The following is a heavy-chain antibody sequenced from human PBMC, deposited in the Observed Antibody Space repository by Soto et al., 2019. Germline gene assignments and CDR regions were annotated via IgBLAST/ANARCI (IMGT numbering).Heavy chain of an antibody. Sequence: GGSLRLSCAASGCTFSSYAMSWVRQAPGKGLEWVSAISGSGGSTYYADSVKGRFTISRDNSKNTLYLQMNSLRAEDTAVYYCAKDTVYFDWAPWDNDAFDIWGQGTMVTVSS. D-gene: IGHD3-9*01. J-gene: IGHJ3*02. CDR1: GCTFSSYA. CDR3: AKDTVYFDWAPWDNDAFDI. CDR2: ISGSGGST. V-gene: IGHV3-23*01.